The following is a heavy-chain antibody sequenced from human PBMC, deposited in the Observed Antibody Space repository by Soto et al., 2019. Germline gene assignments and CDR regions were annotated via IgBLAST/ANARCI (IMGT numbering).Heavy chain of an antibody. CDR2: IYYSGST. V-gene: IGHV4-31*09. CDR1: GGSISSGGYY. D-gene: IGHD1-7*01. CDR3: ASRDPGTSVDY. J-gene: IGHJ4*02. Sequence: SETLSLTCTVSGGSISSGGYYCSWIRQHPGKGLEWIGYIYYSGSTYYNPSLKSRVTISLDKSKNQFSLKVNSVTAADTAVYHGASRDPGTSVDYCGQGTLVTVSS.